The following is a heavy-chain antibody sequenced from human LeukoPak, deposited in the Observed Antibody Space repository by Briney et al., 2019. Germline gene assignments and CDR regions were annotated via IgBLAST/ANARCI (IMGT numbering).Heavy chain of an antibody. CDR2: ISYDGNTI. J-gene: IGHJ6*02. V-gene: IGHV3-30*03. CDR3: ARSDIMDV. CDR1: GFSFSSYG. Sequence: GESLRLSCAASGFSFSSYGMHWVRQAPGKGLEWLTVISYDGNTIYYADSVKGRFTISRDNSKNTLYLQMNSLRAEDTAVYFCARSDIMDVWGQGTTVTVSS.